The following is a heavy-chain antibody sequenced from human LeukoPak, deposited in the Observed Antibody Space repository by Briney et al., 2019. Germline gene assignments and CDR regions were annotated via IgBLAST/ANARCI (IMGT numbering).Heavy chain of an antibody. J-gene: IGHJ4*02. CDR1: GYTFTSYA. CDR2: INAGNGNT. D-gene: IGHD3-16*02. V-gene: IGHV1-3*01. Sequence: ASVKVSCKASGYTFTSYAMHWVRQAPGQRLEWMGWINAGNGNTKYSQKFQGRVTITRDTSASTAYMELSSLRSEDTAVYYCARDLGYTSIAARSFDYWGQETLVTVSS. CDR3: ARDLGYTSIAARSFDY.